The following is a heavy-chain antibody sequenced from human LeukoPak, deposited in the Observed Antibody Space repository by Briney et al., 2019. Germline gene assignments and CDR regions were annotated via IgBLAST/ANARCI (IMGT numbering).Heavy chain of an antibody. D-gene: IGHD2-2*02. J-gene: IGHJ5*02. CDR3: AREAIRWCDP. CDR2: ISSSGNTI. CDR1: GFSFSSDE. Sequence: GGSLRLSCAASGFSFSSDEMTWVRQAPGEGLEWVSYISSSGNTINYADSVKSRFTISRDNARNSLYLQMNSMRGEDTAVYYCAREAIRWCDPWGQGTGATVSS. V-gene: IGHV3-48*03.